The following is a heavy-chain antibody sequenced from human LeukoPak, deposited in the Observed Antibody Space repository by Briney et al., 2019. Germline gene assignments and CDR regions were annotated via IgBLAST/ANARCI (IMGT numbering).Heavy chain of an antibody. Sequence: GGSLRLSCAASGFTFSSYAMHWVRQAPGKGLEGVAVISYDGSNKYYADSVKGRFTISRDNSKNTLYLQMNSLRAEDTAVYYCARDRGRYFDCLLSADYFDYWGQGTLVTVSS. CDR2: ISYDGSNK. V-gene: IGHV3-30*04. CDR3: ARDRGRYFDCLLSADYFDY. J-gene: IGHJ4*02. CDR1: GFTFSSYA. D-gene: IGHD3-9*01.